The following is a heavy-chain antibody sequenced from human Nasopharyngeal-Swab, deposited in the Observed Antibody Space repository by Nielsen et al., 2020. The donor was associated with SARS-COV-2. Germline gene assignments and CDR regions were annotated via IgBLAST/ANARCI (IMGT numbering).Heavy chain of an antibody. D-gene: IGHD3-10*01. CDR2: INPSGGST. CDR1: GYTFTSHY. V-gene: IGHV1-46*01. Sequence: ASVKVSCKASGYTFTSHYMHWVRQAPGQGLEWMGIINPSGGSTSYAQKFQGRVTMTRDTSTSTVYMELSSLRSEDTAVYYCARDLPYETLLWFGELYLGAFDIWGQGTMVTVSS. CDR3: ARDLPYETLLWFGELYLGAFDI. J-gene: IGHJ3*02.